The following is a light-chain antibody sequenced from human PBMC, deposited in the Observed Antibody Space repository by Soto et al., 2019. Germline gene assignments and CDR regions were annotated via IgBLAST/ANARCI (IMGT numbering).Light chain of an antibody. Sequence: EIEMTQSPATLSVSPGQRATLSCRASQSVSINVAWYQQIPGQAPRLLIYGTSSRATGIPDRFSGSGSGTDFTLTISRLESEDYVVYYCQQYSTLPLTFGQGTKLEVK. CDR1: QSVSIN. CDR3: QQYSTLPLT. J-gene: IGKJ2*01. V-gene: IGKV3-15*01. CDR2: GTS.